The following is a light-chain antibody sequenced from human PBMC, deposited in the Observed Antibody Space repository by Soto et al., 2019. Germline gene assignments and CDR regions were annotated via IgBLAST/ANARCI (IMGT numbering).Light chain of an antibody. CDR1: SSDFGGYDF. CDR2: DVT. J-gene: IGLJ1*01. V-gene: IGLV2-14*01. Sequence: QSALNQPASVSGSPGQSITISCTGTSSDFGGYDFVSWHQQRPGKAPKLMIYDVTNRPSGVSNRFSGSKSGNTASLTISGLQAEDEADYYCCSFTSSDTHVFGTGTKLTVL. CDR3: CSFTSSDTHV.